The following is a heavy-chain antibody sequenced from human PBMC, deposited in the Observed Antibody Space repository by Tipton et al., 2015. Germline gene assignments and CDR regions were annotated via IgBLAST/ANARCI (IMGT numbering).Heavy chain of an antibody. CDR1: GFTLRSFA. CDR2: ISGSGFST. D-gene: IGHD1-26*01. Sequence: SLRLSCEASGFTLRSFAMTWVRQAPGKRLEWVSAISGSGFSTYYADSVNGRFDISRDESKNTVYLQMNSLRVEDTAVYYCSKAVGERLVGPSGGAGLDDWGQGTLVTVSS. V-gene: IGHV3-23*01. J-gene: IGHJ4*02. CDR3: SKAVGERLVGPSGGAGLDD.